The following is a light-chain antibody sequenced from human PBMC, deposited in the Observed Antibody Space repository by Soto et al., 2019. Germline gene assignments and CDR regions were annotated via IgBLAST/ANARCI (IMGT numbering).Light chain of an antibody. CDR3: QHRSN. CDR2: EAS. CDR1: QSVSNY. Sequence: EIVLTQSPATLSLSPGERATMSCRASQSVSNYLAWYQQKPGQAPRLLIYEASNRATGIPARFSGSGSGTDFTLPISSLEPEDFALYYCQHRSNFGPGTKVDIK. V-gene: IGKV3-11*01. J-gene: IGKJ1*01.